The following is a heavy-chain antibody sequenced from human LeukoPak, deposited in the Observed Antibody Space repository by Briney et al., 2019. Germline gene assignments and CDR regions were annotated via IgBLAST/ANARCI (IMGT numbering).Heavy chain of an antibody. CDR2: IYHSGNT. J-gene: IGHJ4*02. D-gene: IGHD3-10*01. V-gene: IGHV4-38-2*02. Sequence: SETLSLTCTVSGYSISSGYYWAWIRQPPGKGLQWIGNIYHSGNTYYNPSLKSRVSISVDTSKNQFSLKLSSVTAADTAVYYCARTRYYYNSRSYGAPYYFDYWGQGTLVTVSS. CDR3: ARTRYYYNSRSYGAPYYFDY. CDR1: GYSISSGYY.